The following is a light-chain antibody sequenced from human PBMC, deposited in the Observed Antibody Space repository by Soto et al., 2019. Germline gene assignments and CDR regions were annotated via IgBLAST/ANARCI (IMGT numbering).Light chain of an antibody. V-gene: IGKV3D-20*02. CDR1: QSVSSSY. CDR2: ATS. Sequence: EIVLTQSPGTLSLSPGERATLSCRASQSVSSSYLAWYQQKPGQATRLLIFATSRRATDIPDRVSGSGSGTDFTLTISSLEPEGSAVYYCQQRHMWPITFGQGTRLEIK. J-gene: IGKJ5*01. CDR3: QQRHMWPIT.